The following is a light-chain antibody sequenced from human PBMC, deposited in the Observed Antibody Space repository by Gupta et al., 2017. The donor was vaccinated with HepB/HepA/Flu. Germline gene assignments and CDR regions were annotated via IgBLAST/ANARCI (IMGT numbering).Light chain of an antibody. CDR1: QSVSSN. CDR3: LQHTYWPPWT. J-gene: IGKJ1*01. CDR2: GAS. Sequence: EIVMTPSPATLSVSPGERATLSCRASQSVSSNLARYQQTPGQAPRLLIYGASPRATGIPARFSGSGSGTEFTLTISSLQSEDFAVYYCLQHTYWPPWTFGQGTKVEIK. V-gene: IGKV3-15*01.